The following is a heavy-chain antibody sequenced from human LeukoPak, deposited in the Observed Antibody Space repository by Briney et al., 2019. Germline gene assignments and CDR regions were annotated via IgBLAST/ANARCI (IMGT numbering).Heavy chain of an antibody. CDR1: GFIFSNYW. D-gene: IGHD4-17*01. V-gene: IGHV3-7*05. CDR3: ARDKSYGDSEDY. J-gene: IGHJ4*02. Sequence: GESLRLSCSASGFIFSNYWMSWVRQAPGKGLEWVANIKQDGREKYYVDSVKGRFTISRDNAKNSLSLQMNSLRAEDTAVYYCARDKSYGDSEDYWGQGTLVTVSP. CDR2: IKQDGREK.